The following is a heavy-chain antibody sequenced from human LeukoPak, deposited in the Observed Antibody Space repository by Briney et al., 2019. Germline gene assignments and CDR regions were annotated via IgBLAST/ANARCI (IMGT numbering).Heavy chain of an antibody. CDR3: ARLGFCTSSTCFRESDGLDV. CDR2: ISPDNDDT. D-gene: IGHD2-8*01. Sequence: ASVKVSCKASGYIFTAYGISWVRQTPGEGLEWMGWISPDNDDTKYAQKLQGRVVLTTDTSTSTAYMELTSLRSGDTAVYYCARLGFCTSSTCFRESDGLDVWGQGTMLTVSS. J-gene: IGHJ3*01. V-gene: IGHV1-18*01. CDR1: GYIFTAYG.